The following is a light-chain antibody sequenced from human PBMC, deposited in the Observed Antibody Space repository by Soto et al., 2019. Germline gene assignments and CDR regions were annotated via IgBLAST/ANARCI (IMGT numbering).Light chain of an antibody. CDR2: EVS. CDR3: SSFTSTSTLVV. Sequence: QSALTQPASVSVSPGQSITISCTGSSSDVGDYDFVSWYQQHPGKAPKLIIYEVSCRPSGVYNRFSGSKSGNTASLTISGLQAEDDAHYYCSSFTSTSTLVVFGGGTKVTVL. J-gene: IGLJ2*01. V-gene: IGLV2-14*01. CDR1: SSDVGDYDF.